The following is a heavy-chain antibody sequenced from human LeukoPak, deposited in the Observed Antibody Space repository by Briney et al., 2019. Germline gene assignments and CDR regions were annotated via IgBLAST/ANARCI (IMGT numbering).Heavy chain of an antibody. CDR1: GGSISSGGYY. Sequence: SQTLSLTCTVSGGSISSGGYYWSWIRQHPGKGLEWIGYIYYSGSTYYNPSLKSRVTISVDTSKNQFSLKLSSVTAADTAVYYCARELAVAGVLGYYYYGMDVWGQGTTVTVSS. V-gene: IGHV4-31*03. D-gene: IGHD6-19*01. J-gene: IGHJ6*02. CDR3: ARELAVAGVLGYYYYGMDV. CDR2: IYYSGST.